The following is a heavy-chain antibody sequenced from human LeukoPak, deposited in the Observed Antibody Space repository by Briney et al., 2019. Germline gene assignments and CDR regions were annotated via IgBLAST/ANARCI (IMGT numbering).Heavy chain of an antibody. CDR3: ARLSAMVRGPEDIYYFEY. J-gene: IGHJ4*02. Sequence: GGSLRLSCEASGFSFSTYWMSWVRQAPGKGLEWVANIRQDGSEKYYVDSVKGRFTISRDIAKKSLYLQMNSLRAEDTAVYYCARLSAMVRGPEDIYYFEYWGQGTLVTVSS. V-gene: IGHV3-7*01. CDR1: GFSFSTYW. D-gene: IGHD3-10*01. CDR2: IRQDGSEK.